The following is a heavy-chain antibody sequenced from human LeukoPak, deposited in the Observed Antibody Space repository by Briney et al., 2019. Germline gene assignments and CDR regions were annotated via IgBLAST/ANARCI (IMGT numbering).Heavy chain of an antibody. D-gene: IGHD4-11*01. Sequence: GGSLRLSCAASEFTFSSYAMHWVRQALGKGLEWVSIISDDGSNKYYTDSVKGRFTISRDNPNNTLYLQMNSLSAEDTAVYYCARDRGVYSNYWLAFDIWGQGTMVTVSS. V-gene: IGHV3-30-3*01. CDR3: ARDRGVYSNYWLAFDI. CDR2: ISDDGSNK. J-gene: IGHJ3*02. CDR1: EFTFSSYA.